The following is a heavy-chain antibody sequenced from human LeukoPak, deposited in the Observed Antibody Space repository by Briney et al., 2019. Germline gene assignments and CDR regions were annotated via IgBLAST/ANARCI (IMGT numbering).Heavy chain of an antibody. V-gene: IGHV3-30*03. D-gene: IGHD6-19*01. Sequence: PGGSLRLSCAVSGFRFNSHHMHWVRQAPNKGLEWVAVAPHDRSSPSHAASVNGRFTISRDNSKDTLFLHMDSLRAEDTAVYYCARNSGWYGVSWGQGTLVSVSS. CDR2: APHDRSSP. CDR1: GFRFNSHH. CDR3: ARNSGWYGVS. J-gene: IGHJ4*02.